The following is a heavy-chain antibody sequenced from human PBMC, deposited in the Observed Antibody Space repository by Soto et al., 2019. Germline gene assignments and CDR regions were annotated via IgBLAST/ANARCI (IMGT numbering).Heavy chain of an antibody. J-gene: IGHJ5*02. V-gene: IGHV4-61*01. CDR3: VRVRQGCSSASCCFVP. CDR2: IYYSGST. CDR1: GGSVSSGSYY. D-gene: IGHD2-2*01. Sequence: PSETLSLTCTVSGGSVSSGSYYWSWIRQPPGKGLEWIGYIYYSGSTNYNPSLKSRVTISVDTSKNQFSLKLRSVTAADTAVYCCVRVRQGCSSASCCFVPWGQGPLVTVSS.